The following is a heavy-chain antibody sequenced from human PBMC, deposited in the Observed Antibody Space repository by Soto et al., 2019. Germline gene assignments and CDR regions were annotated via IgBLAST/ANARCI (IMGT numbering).Heavy chain of an antibody. Sequence: GGTLRLSCTASRLTFSSSWMTWVHQAPGEGLEWVSNINPAGNVQHYADSVKERFTISRDNAKNSLFLQMSGLRVEDTAVYYCATANTPYAFDMWGQGTMVTVSS. CDR3: ATANTPYAFDM. J-gene: IGHJ3*02. CDR1: RLTFSSSW. V-gene: IGHV3-7*01. CDR2: INPAGNVQ.